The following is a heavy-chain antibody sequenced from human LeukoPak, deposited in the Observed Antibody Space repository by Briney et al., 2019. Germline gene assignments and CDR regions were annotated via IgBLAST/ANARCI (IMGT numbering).Heavy chain of an antibody. CDR2: IYSGGST. V-gene: IGHV3-53*01. Sequence: GGSLRLSCAASGFTVSSNYMSWVRQAPGKGLEWVSVIYSGGSTYYADSVKGRFTISRDNSKNTLYLQMNSLRAEDTAVYYCARGDEIYCSSTSCYPDYWGQGTLVTVSS. CDR3: ARGDEIYCSSTSCYPDY. D-gene: IGHD2-2*01. CDR1: GFTVSSNY. J-gene: IGHJ4*02.